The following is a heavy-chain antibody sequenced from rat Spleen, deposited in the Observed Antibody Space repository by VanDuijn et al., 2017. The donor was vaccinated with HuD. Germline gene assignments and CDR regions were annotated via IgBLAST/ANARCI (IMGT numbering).Heavy chain of an antibody. J-gene: IGHJ2*01. CDR1: GFSLTSYN. CDR2: MRYNGDI. D-gene: IGHD1-4*01. CDR3: TRERVPGFAFYFDY. V-gene: IGHV2-63*01. Sequence: QVQLKESGPGLVQPSQTLSLTCTVSGFSLTSYNVHWVRQPPGKGLEWMGRMRYNGDILYNSALKSRLSISRDTSKNQVFLKMNSLQTDDTGTYYCTRERVPGFAFYFDYWGQGVMVTVSS.